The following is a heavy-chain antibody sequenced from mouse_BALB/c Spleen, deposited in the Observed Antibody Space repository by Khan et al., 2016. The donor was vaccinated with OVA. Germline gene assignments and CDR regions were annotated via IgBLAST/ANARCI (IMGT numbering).Heavy chain of an antibody. J-gene: IGHJ3*01. CDR1: GDSITSGY. CDR2: IIYTGNT. CDR3: ARSTYRYAFVY. V-gene: IGHV3-8*02. D-gene: IGHD2-14*01. Sequence: EVQLQESGPSLVKPSQTLSLTCSVTGDSITSGYWNWIRKFPGNKLEYMGYIIYTGNTYYNPSLKSRISITRHTSKNQYSLQLSSVKYEDTATYYCARSTYRYAFVYWGQGTLVTVSA.